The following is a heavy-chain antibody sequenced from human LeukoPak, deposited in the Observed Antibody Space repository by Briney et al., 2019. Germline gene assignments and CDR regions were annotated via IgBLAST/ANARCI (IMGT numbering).Heavy chain of an antibody. CDR1: GGSFSGYS. Sequence: SETLSLTCAVYGGSFSGYSWSWIRQPPGKGLEWIGYIYYSGSTYYNPSLKSRVTISVDTSKNQFSLKLSSVTAADTAVYYCARDRLEYLDYWGQGTLVTVSS. V-gene: IGHV4-34*09. D-gene: IGHD1-1*01. CDR2: IYYSGST. CDR3: ARDRLEYLDY. J-gene: IGHJ4*02.